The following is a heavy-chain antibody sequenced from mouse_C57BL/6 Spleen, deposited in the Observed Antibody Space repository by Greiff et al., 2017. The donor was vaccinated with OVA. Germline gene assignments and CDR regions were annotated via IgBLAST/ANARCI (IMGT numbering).Heavy chain of an antibody. V-gene: IGHV1-9*01. CDR1: GYTFTGYW. J-gene: IGHJ2*01. D-gene: IGHD2-2*01. CDR3: ARSQRGYDHYFDY. CDR2: ILPGSGST. Sequence: QVQLQQSGAELLKPGASVKLSCKASGYTFTGYWIEWVKQRPGHGLEWIGEILPGSGSTNYNEKFKGKATFTADTSSNTAYMQLSILTTEDSAIYYCARSQRGYDHYFDYWGQGTTLTVSS.